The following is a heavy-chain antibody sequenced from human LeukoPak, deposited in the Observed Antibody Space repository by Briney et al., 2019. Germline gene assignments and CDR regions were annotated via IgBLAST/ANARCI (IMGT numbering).Heavy chain of an antibody. Sequence: SETLSLTCTVSGGSISSYYWSWIRQPPGKGLEWIGNIYYSGSTNYNPSLKSRVTISLDTSKKQFSLKPSSVTAADTAVYYCARAPGYSYGTGGYYFDYWGQGTLVTVSS. J-gene: IGHJ4*02. V-gene: IGHV4-59*01. D-gene: IGHD5-18*01. CDR3: ARAPGYSYGTGGYYFDY. CDR1: GGSISSYY. CDR2: IYYSGST.